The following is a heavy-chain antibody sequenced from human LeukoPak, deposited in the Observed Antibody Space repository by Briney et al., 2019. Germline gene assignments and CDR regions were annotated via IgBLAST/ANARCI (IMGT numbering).Heavy chain of an antibody. D-gene: IGHD3-22*01. CDR2: MYHSGST. J-gene: IGHJ4*02. CDR3: ARAKYYYDSSGYPKPYYFDY. Sequence: SETLSLTCSVSGYSISSAYYWGWIRQPPGKGLEWIGTMYHSGSTNYNPSLKSRVTISVDTSKNQFSLKLSSVTAADTAVYYGARAKYYYDSSGYPKPYYFDYWGQGTLVTVSS. V-gene: IGHV4-38-2*02. CDR1: GYSISSAYY.